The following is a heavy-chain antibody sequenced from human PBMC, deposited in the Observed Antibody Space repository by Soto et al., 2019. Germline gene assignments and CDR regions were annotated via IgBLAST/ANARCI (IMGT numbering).Heavy chain of an antibody. J-gene: IGHJ3*02. CDR3: ARVVSAYYYDSSGYSDAFDI. CDR1: GGTFSSYA. V-gene: IGHV1-69*13. CDR2: IIPIFGTA. Sequence: SVKVSCKAAGGTFSSYAISWVRQAPGQGLEWMGGIIPIFGTANYAQKFQGRVTITADESTSTAYMELSSLRSEDTAVYYCARVVSAYYYDSSGYSDAFDIWGQGTMVTVSS. D-gene: IGHD3-22*01.